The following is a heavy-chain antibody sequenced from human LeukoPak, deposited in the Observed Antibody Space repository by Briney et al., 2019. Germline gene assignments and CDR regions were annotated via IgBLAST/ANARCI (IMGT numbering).Heavy chain of an antibody. D-gene: IGHD3-3*01. V-gene: IGHV4-34*01. CDR3: AREFTIFGAYGMDV. Sequence: PSETLSLTCTVSGGSISSYYWSWIRQPPGKGLEWIGEINHSGSTNYNPSLKSRVTISVDTSKNQFSLKLSSVTAADTAVYYCAREFTIFGAYGMDVWGQGTTVTVSS. CDR2: INHSGST. J-gene: IGHJ6*02. CDR1: GGSISSYY.